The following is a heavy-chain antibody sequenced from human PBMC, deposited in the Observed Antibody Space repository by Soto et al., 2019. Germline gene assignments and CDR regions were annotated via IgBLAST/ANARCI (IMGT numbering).Heavy chain of an antibody. CDR2: MNTNTGNT. CDR3: ARVVRFFGGHAGY. J-gene: IGHJ4*02. D-gene: IGHD3-3*01. V-gene: IGHV1-8*01. CDR1: GYKFTEFG. Sequence: QVLLVQSGADVKKPGASVKVSCKTSGYKFTEFGINWVRQAPGQGLEWMGWMNTNTGNTGYAQKFQGRVTMTRDTSISTAYMELRRLRSEDTAAYYCARVVRFFGGHAGYWGQGTLVTVPS.